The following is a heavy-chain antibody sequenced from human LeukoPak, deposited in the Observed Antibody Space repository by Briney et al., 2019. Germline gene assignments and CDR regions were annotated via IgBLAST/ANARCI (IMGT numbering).Heavy chain of an antibody. D-gene: IGHD6-6*01. V-gene: IGHV1-2*02. Sequence: AASVKVSCKASGYTLTGYYMHWVRQAPGQGLEWMGWINPNSGGTNYAQKFQGRVTMTRDTSISTAYMERRRLRSDDTAVYYCAREQLVLGMDVWGQGTTVTVSS. J-gene: IGHJ6*02. CDR3: AREQLVLGMDV. CDR2: INPNSGGT. CDR1: GYTLTGYY.